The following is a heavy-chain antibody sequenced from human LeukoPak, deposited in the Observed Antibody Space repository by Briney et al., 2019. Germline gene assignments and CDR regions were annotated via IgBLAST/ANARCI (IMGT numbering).Heavy chain of an antibody. J-gene: IGHJ3*02. CDR3: ARGFMVRGPQDDAFDI. D-gene: IGHD3-10*01. CDR2: INSDGSST. CDR1: GCTFSSYW. V-gene: IGHV3-74*01. Sequence: HPGGSLRLSCAASGCTFSSYWMHWVRQAPGKGLVWVSRINSDGSSTSYADSVKGRFTISRDNAKNTLYLQMNSLRAGDTAVYYCARGFMVRGPQDDAFDIWGQGTMVTVSS.